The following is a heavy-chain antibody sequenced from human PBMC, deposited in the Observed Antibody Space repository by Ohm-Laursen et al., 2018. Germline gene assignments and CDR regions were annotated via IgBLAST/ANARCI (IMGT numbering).Heavy chain of an antibody. Sequence: SLRLSCSAPGFTFSSYGMHWVRQAPGKGLEWVAVISYDGSNKYYADSVKGRFTISRDNSKNTLYLQMNSLRAEDTAVYYCAKDRGSSGWFDYWGQGTLVTVSS. CDR2: ISYDGSNK. CDR1: GFTFSSYG. CDR3: AKDRGSSGWFDY. J-gene: IGHJ4*02. V-gene: IGHV3-30*18. D-gene: IGHD6-19*01.